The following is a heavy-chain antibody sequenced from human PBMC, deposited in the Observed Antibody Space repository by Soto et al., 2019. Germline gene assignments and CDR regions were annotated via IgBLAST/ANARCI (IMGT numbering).Heavy chain of an antibody. Sequence: QVQLQESGPGLVDPSGTLSLTCAVSGDSISSSYWWIWVRLPPGKGLEWIGDFFHDGTTNYNPSRQGRVSIAVDKSKNQFSLRLSSVTAADTAVYYCARGYGMDVWGQGTTVTVSS. V-gene: IGHV4-4*02. CDR3: ARGYGMDV. CDR2: FFHDGTT. CDR1: GDSISSSYW. J-gene: IGHJ6*02.